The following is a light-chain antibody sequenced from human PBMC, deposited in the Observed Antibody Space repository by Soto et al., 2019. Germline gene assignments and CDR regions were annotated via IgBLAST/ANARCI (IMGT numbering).Light chain of an antibody. J-gene: IGLJ2*01. CDR1: SSDLAGYNY. V-gene: IGLV2-14*01. Sequence: QSALTQPASVSGSPGQSITISCTGTSSDLAGYNYVSWYQQHPGKAPKLMIYDVSYRPSGISNRFSGSKSGNTASLTISGLQAEDEADYYCSSYTSSSTVVFGGGTKLTVL. CDR3: SSYTSSSTVV. CDR2: DVS.